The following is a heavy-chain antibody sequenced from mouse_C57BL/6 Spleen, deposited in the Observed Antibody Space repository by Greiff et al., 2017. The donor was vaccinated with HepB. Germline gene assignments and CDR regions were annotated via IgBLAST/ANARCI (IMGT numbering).Heavy chain of an antibody. CDR3: ARTYYGSSPLYFDV. D-gene: IGHD1-1*01. V-gene: IGHV1-59*01. Sequence: QVQLQQPGAELVRPGTSVKLSCKASGYNFTSYWMHWVKQRPGQGLEWIGVIDPSDSYTNYNQKFKGKATLTVDTSSSTAYMQLSSLTSEDSAVYYCARTYYGSSPLYFDVWGTGTTVTVSS. J-gene: IGHJ1*03. CDR2: IDPSDSYT. CDR1: GYNFTSYW.